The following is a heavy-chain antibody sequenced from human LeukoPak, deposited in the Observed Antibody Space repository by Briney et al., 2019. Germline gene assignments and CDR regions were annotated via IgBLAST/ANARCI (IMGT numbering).Heavy chain of an antibody. V-gene: IGHV3-11*06. J-gene: IGHJ6*02. CDR1: GFTFGDYY. CDR3: ARVGQEYYYGMDV. CDR2: ISSSTGYT. Sequence: GGSLRLSCAASGFTFGDYYMAWIRQAPGKGLEWVSYISSSTGYTNYGDSLKGRFTISRDNPKNSLYLQMNSLRAEDTAVYCCARVGQEYYYGMDVWGQGTTVTVSS. D-gene: IGHD2/OR15-2a*01.